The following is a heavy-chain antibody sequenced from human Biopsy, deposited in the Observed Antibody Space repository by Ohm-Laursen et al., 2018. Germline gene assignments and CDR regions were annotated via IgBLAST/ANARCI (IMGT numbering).Heavy chain of an antibody. Sequence: TLSLTCSVSGGSFISYYWTWIRQPPGKGLEWIGHVYNGGITNYNPSLKSRVTISKDTSKNQFSLQVNSVTPADTAVYFRARTPRDSFWSGSYKRGLWFDPWGQGTLVIVSS. D-gene: IGHD3-3*01. CDR3: ARTPRDSFWSGSYKRGLWFDP. CDR2: VYNGGIT. V-gene: IGHV4-59*01. J-gene: IGHJ5*02. CDR1: GGSFISYY.